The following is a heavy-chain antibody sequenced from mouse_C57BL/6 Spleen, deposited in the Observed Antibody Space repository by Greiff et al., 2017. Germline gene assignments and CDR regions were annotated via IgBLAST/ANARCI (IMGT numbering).Heavy chain of an antibody. J-gene: IGHJ1*03. D-gene: IGHD4-1*01. Sequence: EVHLVESGGGLVKPGGSLKLSCAASGFTFSSYAMSWVRQTPEKRLEWVATISDGGSYTYYPDNVKGRFTISRDNAKNNLYLQMSHLKSEDTAMYYCARDQGANWDEYFDVWGTGTTVTVSS. V-gene: IGHV5-4*01. CDR1: GFTFSSYA. CDR3: ARDQGANWDEYFDV. CDR2: ISDGGSYT.